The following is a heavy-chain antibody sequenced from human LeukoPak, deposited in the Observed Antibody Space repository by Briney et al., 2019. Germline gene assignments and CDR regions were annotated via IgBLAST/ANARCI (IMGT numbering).Heavy chain of an antibody. Sequence: SETLSLTCAVHGGSFSGYYWSWIRQPPGKGLEWIGEINHSGSTNYNPSLKSRVTISVDTSKNQFSLKLSSVTAADTAVYYCAVENGAFDIWGQGTMVTVSS. CDR3: AVENGAFDI. V-gene: IGHV4-34*01. CDR1: GGSFSGYY. CDR2: INHSGST. D-gene: IGHD2-8*01. J-gene: IGHJ3*02.